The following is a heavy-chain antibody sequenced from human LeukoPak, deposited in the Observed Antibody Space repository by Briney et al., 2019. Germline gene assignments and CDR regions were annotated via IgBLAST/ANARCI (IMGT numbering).Heavy chain of an antibody. J-gene: IGHJ4*02. CDR3: AREGYDSSGYSAY. Sequence: PSETLSLTCAVYGGSFSGYYWSWIRQPPGKGLEWIGEINHSGSTNYNPSLKSRVTISVDTSKNQFSLKLSSVTAADTAVYYRAREGYDSSGYSAYWGQGTLVTVSS. CDR2: INHSGST. V-gene: IGHV4-34*01. D-gene: IGHD3-22*01. CDR1: GGSFSGYY.